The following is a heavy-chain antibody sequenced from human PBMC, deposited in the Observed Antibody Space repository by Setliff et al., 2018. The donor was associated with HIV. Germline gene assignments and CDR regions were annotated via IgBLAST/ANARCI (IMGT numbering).Heavy chain of an antibody. V-gene: IGHV4-34*01. CDR3: ARVLSSGSYYKYYYYMDV. J-gene: IGHJ6*03. CDR2: INHSGST. Sequence: SETLSLTCAVYGGSFSGYYWSWIRQPPGKGLEWIGEINHSGSTNYNPSLKSRVTISVATSKNPFSLKLSSVTAADSAVYYCARVLSSGSYYKYYYYMDVWGRGTLVTVSS. CDR1: GGSFSGYY. D-gene: IGHD3-10*01.